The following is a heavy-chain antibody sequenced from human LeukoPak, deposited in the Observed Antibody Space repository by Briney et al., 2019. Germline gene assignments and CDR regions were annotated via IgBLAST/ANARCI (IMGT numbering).Heavy chain of an antibody. J-gene: IGHJ5*02. CDR3: ARRRYEVVIP. D-gene: IGHD3-22*01. V-gene: IGHV4-38-2*02. CDR1: GYSISSGYY. Sequence: PSQTLSLTCTVSGYSISSGYYWGWIRQPPGKGLEWIGSIYHSGSTNYNPSLKSRVTISVDTSKNQFSLKLSSVTAADTAVYYCARRRYEVVIPWGQGTLVTVSS. CDR2: IYHSGST.